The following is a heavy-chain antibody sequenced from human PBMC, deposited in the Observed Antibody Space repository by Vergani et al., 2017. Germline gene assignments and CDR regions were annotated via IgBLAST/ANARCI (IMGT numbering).Heavy chain of an antibody. CDR1: GGTFSTYA. J-gene: IGHJ4*02. CDR3: ARSGKSITIFGVVTLSFDY. V-gene: IGHV1-69*01. Sequence: QVQLVQSGAEVKKPGSSVKVSCKASGGTFSTYAISWVRQAPGQGLEWMGGIIPILGTANYEQNFQVRVTITADESTSTAYMELSSLRSEDTAVYYCARSGKSITIFGVVTLSFDYWGQGTLVTVSS. D-gene: IGHD3-3*01. CDR2: IIPILGTA.